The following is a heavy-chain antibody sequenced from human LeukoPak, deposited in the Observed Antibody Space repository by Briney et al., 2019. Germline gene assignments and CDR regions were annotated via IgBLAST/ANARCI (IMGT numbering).Heavy chain of an antibody. D-gene: IGHD6-19*01. CDR2: ISYDGSNK. CDR3: ARGSIAVAGTDWFDP. Sequence: PGGSLRLSCAASGFTFSSYAMHWVRQAPGKGLEWVAVISYDGSNKYYADSVKGRFTISRDNSKNTLYLQMNSLRAEDTAVYYCARGSIAVAGTDWFDPWGQGTLVTVSS. J-gene: IGHJ5*02. CDR1: GFTFSSYA. V-gene: IGHV3-30*04.